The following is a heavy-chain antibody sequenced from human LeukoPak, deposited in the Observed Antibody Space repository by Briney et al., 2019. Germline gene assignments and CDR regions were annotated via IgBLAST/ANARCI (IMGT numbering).Heavy chain of an antibody. CDR3: TSCSSISCYTFDFDY. CDR1: GFTFGDYA. Sequence: GGSLRLSCTASGFTFGDYAMSWVRQARGEGREGLGFIRSKAYGGTTEYAASVKGRYTISRDDSKSIAYLQMNSPKTEDTAVYYCTSCSSISCYTFDFDYWGQGTLVTVSS. V-gene: IGHV3-49*04. J-gene: IGHJ4*02. D-gene: IGHD2-2*02. CDR2: IRSKAYGGTT.